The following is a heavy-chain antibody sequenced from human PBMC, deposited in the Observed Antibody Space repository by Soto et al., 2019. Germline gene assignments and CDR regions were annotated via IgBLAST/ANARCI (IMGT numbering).Heavy chain of an antibody. Sequence: QVRLVESGGGVDQPGRSLSLSCTASGFSLSSYAMYWFRQPPGKGLEWVAVISHDGINKHYADSVKGRVTVSRDNSNHSLDLQLNSLRGEDTAMYYCARDMYSSDYFVKWFEPWGQGTLVTVSS. V-gene: IGHV3-30-3*01. CDR3: ARDMYSSDYFVKWFEP. CDR1: GFSLSSYA. D-gene: IGHD6-19*01. J-gene: IGHJ5*02. CDR2: ISHDGINK.